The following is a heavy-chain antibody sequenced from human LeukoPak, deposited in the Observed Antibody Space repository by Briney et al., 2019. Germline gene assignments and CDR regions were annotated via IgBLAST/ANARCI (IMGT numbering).Heavy chain of an antibody. D-gene: IGHD1-26*01. J-gene: IGHJ4*02. V-gene: IGHV3-74*01. Sequence: GGSLRLSCAASGFTFSSYWMHWVRQAPGKGLVWVSRITSDGSSTRYADSVKGRFTISRDNAKNTLYLQMNGLRAEDTAVYYCASLGVDDYWGQGTLVTVSS. CDR3: ASLGVDDY. CDR2: ITSDGSST. CDR1: GFTFSSYW.